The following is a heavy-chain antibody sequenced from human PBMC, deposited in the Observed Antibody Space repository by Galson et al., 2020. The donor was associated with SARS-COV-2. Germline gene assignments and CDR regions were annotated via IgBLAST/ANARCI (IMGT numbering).Heavy chain of an antibody. J-gene: IGHJ4*02. CDR2: INPNSGGT. V-gene: IGHV1-2*02. Sequence: ASVKVSCKASGYTFTGYYMHWVRQAPGQGLEWMGWINPNSGGTNYAQKFQGRVTMTRDTSISTAYMELSRLRSDDTAVYYCARVSGVYGSGSYPFDYWGQGTLVTVSS. D-gene: IGHD3-10*01. CDR3: ARVSGVYGSGSYPFDY. CDR1: GYTFTGYY.